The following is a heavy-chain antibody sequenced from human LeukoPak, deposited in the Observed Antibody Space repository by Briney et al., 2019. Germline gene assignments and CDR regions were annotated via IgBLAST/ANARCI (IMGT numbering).Heavy chain of an antibody. CDR2: INHSGST. Sequence: PSETLSLTCAVYGGSFSGYYWSWIRQPPGKGLEWIGEINHSGSTNYNPSLKSRVTISVDTSKNQFSLKLSSVTAADTAVYYCARVDSFHSSSWYWSWYFAYWGQGTLVTVSS. J-gene: IGHJ4*02. V-gene: IGHV4-34*01. D-gene: IGHD6-13*01. CDR1: GGSFSGYY. CDR3: ARVDSFHSSSWYWSWYFAY.